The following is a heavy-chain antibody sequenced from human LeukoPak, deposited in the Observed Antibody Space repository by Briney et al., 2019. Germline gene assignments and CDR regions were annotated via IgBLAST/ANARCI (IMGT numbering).Heavy chain of an antibody. J-gene: IGHJ4*02. Sequence: GGSLRLSCAASGFTFSSYAMHWVRQAPGKGLEWVAVISYDGSNKYYADSVKGRFTISRDNSKNTLYLQMNSLRAEDTAVYYCARSSYYGSGSYYPLDYWGQGTLVIVST. V-gene: IGHV3-30*04. CDR1: GFTFSSYA. CDR2: ISYDGSNK. CDR3: ARSSYYGSGSYYPLDY. D-gene: IGHD3-10*01.